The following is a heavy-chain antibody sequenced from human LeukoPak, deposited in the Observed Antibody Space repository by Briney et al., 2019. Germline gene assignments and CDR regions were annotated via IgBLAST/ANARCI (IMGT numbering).Heavy chain of an antibody. CDR2: IIPIFGTA. CDR1: GGTSSSYA. CDR3: AGHEGYYYYMDV. Sequence: ASVKVSCKASGGTSSSYAISWVRQAPGQGLERMGGIIPIFGTANYAQKFQGRVTITADESTSTAYMELSSLRSEDTAVYYCAGHEGYYYYMDVWGKGTTVTISS. V-gene: IGHV1-69*13. J-gene: IGHJ6*03.